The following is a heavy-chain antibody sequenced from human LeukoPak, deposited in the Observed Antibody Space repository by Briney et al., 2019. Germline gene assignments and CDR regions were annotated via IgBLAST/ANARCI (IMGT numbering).Heavy chain of an antibody. CDR1: GYSFTSYW. CDR3: ARASIFGVVIGVY. J-gene: IGHJ4*02. D-gene: IGHD3-3*01. CDR2: IYPGDSDS. Sequence: GESLKISCKGPGYSFTSYWIGWVRQMPGKGLEWMGIIYPGDSDSRYSPSFQGQVTISADKSISTAYLQWSSLKASDTAMYYCARASIFGVVIGVYWGQGTLVTVSS. V-gene: IGHV5-51*01.